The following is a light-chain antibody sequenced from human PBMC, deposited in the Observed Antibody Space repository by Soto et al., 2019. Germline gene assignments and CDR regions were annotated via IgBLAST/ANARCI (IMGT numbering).Light chain of an antibody. V-gene: IGKV1-33*01. J-gene: IGKJ4*01. CDR3: QQYDNLPLT. CDR1: QTISSW. CDR2: DAS. Sequence: DIQMTQSPSTLSGSVGDRVTITCRASQTISSWLAWYQQKPGKAPKLLIYDASNLETGVPSRFSGSGSGTDFTFTINSLQPEDIATYYCQQYDNLPLTFGGGTKVDNK.